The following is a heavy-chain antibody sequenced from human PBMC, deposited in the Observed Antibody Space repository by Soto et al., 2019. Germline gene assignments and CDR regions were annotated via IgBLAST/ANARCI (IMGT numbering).Heavy chain of an antibody. D-gene: IGHD3-3*01. J-gene: IGHJ4*02. CDR3: ARDKSGPADY. CDR1: GFNFGVFG. V-gene: IGHV3-30*03. Sequence: GGSLRLSCAASGFNFGVFGMHWVRQAPGKGLEWLSVLSYEGSEEYYADSVRGRFTISRDNAKNTLYLHMNSLRAGDTAFYYCARDKSGPADYWGQGTLVTVSS. CDR2: LSYEGSEE.